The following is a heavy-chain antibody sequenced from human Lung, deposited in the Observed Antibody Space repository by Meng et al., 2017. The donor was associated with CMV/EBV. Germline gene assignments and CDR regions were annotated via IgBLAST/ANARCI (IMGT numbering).Heavy chain of an antibody. V-gene: IGHV1-8*03. J-gene: IGHJ6*02. D-gene: IGHD4-23*01. Sequence: ASVKVSCKASGYAFISYDINWVRQATGQGLEWMGWMNPNSGKTGYAQKFQGRVTITRDISINTAYMEVSSLRSEDTAVYFCARAGGNSNYYYGMDVWGQGTTVTVSS. CDR1: GYAFISYD. CDR3: ARAGGNSNYYYGMDV. CDR2: MNPNSGKT.